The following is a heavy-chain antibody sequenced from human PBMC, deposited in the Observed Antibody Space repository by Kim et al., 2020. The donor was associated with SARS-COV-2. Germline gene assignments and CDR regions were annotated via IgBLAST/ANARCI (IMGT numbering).Heavy chain of an antibody. Sequence: GGSLRLSCAASGFTFSSYAMSWVRQAPGKGLEWVSAISGSGGSTYYADSVKGRFTISRDNSKNTLYLQMNSLRAEDTAVYYCAKDAIAARPFYYYGMDVWGQGTTVTVSS. CDR1: GFTFSSYA. D-gene: IGHD6-6*01. CDR3: AKDAIAARPFYYYGMDV. J-gene: IGHJ6*02. V-gene: IGHV3-23*01. CDR2: ISGSGGST.